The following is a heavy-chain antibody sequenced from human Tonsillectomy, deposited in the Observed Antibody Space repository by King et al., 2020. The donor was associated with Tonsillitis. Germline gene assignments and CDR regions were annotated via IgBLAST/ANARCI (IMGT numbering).Heavy chain of an antibody. J-gene: IGHJ3*02. V-gene: IGHV3-21*01. CDR1: GFIFSNYD. D-gene: IGHD2-15*01. Sequence: VQLVESGGGLVRPGWSLRLSCATSGFIFSNYDMNWVRQAPGRGLGGVSSISITGRYFYLADSVKGRFTISRDNAKKSLSLLMNSLRAEDTAVYFCAKDKGADYYGSGRGAFDIWGHGTMVTVSS. CDR3: AKDKGADYYGSGRGAFDI. CDR2: ISITGRYF.